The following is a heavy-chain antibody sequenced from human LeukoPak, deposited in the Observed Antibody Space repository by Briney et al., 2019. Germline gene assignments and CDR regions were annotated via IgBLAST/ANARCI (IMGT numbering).Heavy chain of an antibody. Sequence: GGSLRLSCAASGFIFKKYWMNWVRQVPGKGLECLANIKEDGSETYYADSVKGRFTISRDNPKNLLFLQMNSLRAEDTAVYHCAKTMGAIDHDYWGQGTLVIVSS. CDR2: IKEDGSET. CDR1: GFIFKKYW. J-gene: IGHJ4*02. CDR3: AKTMGAIDHDY. D-gene: IGHD1-26*01. V-gene: IGHV3-7*03.